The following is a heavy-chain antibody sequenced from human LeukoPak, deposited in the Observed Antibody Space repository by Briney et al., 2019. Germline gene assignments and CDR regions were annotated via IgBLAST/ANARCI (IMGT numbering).Heavy chain of an antibody. J-gene: IGHJ4*02. Sequence: GGSLRLSCAASGFTFSSYGMSWVRQAPGKGLEWVSAISGSGGSTYYVDSVKGRFTISRDNSKNTLYLQMNSLRAEDTPVYYCAKGTGQQLVLFDYWGQRTLVTVSS. CDR1: GFTFSSYG. D-gene: IGHD6-13*01. CDR3: AKGTGQQLVLFDY. V-gene: IGHV3-23*01. CDR2: ISGSGGST.